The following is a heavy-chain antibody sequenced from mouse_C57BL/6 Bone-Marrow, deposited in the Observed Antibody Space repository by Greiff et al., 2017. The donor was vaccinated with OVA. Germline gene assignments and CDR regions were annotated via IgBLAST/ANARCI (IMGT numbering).Heavy chain of an antibody. V-gene: IGHV14-4*01. CDR3: TTIVYDSGSSYGYFEV. CDR2: IDPENGDT. J-gene: IGHJ1*03. D-gene: IGHD1-1*01. Sequence: EVQLQQSGAELVRPGASVKLSCTASGFNIKDDYMHWVKQRPEQGLEWIGWIDPENGDTEYASKFQGKATITADTSSNTAYLQLSSLTSEDTAVYYCTTIVYDSGSSYGYFEVWGTGTTVTVAS. CDR1: GFNIKDDY.